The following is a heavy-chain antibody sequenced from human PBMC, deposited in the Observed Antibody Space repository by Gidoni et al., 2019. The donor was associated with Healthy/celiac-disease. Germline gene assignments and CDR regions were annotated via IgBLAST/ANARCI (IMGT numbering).Heavy chain of an antibody. V-gene: IGHV3-15*01. J-gene: IGHJ6*02. CDR2: IKSKTDGGTT. CDR1: GVTFSNAW. CDR3: TTVPHIVVVPAADYYYYYGMDV. Sequence: EVQLVESGGGVVKTGGSPRLSCAASGVTFSNAWMSWVRQAPGKGLDWVGRIKSKTDGGTTDYAAPVKGRFTISRDDSKNTLYLQMNSLKTEDTAVYYCTTVPHIVVVPAADYYYYYGMDVWGQGTTVTVSS. D-gene: IGHD2-2*01.